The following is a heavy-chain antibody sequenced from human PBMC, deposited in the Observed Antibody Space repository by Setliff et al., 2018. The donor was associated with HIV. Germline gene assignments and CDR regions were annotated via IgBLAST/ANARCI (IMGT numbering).Heavy chain of an antibody. Sequence: SEILSLTCTVSGGSINSGEYYWSWSRQHPGKGLEWIGYIYYTGDTYYNPPLKSRVTMSIDTSKNQFSLRLSSVTAADTAVYYCARWYTTGRGWFDPWGRGTLVTVSS. CDR1: GGSINSGEYY. V-gene: IGHV4-31*03. CDR2: IYYTGDT. J-gene: IGHJ5*02. CDR3: ARWYTTGRGWFDP. D-gene: IGHD6-25*01.